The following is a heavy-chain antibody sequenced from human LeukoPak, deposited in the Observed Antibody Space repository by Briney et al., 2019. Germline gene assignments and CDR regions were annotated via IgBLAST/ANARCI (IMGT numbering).Heavy chain of an antibody. CDR1: GGSISSSSYY. CDR3: ARQGAAGTLHPFDY. D-gene: IGHD6-13*01. V-gene: IGHV4-39*07. J-gene: IGHJ4*02. CDR2: IYYSGST. Sequence: SETLSLTCTVSGGSISSSSYYWGWIRQPPGKGLEWIGSIYYSGSTYYNPSLKSRVTISVDTSKNQFSLKLSSVTAADTAVYYCARQGAAGTLHPFDYWGQGTLVTVSS.